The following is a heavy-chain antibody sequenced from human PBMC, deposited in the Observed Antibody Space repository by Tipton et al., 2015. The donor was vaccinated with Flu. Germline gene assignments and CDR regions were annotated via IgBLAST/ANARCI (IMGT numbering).Heavy chain of an antibody. CDR1: GGSITSGDYY. D-gene: IGHD3-3*01. Sequence: GLVKPSQTLSLTCTVSGGSITSGDYYWSWIRQHPGMGLEWIGYIFYGGDTYYNPSLKSRVTISVDTSKKQFSLKMSSVTAADTAVYYCARDTIFGVAHWGQGTLVTVSS. CDR2: IFYGGDT. J-gene: IGHJ4*02. CDR3: ARDTIFGVAH. V-gene: IGHV4-31*03.